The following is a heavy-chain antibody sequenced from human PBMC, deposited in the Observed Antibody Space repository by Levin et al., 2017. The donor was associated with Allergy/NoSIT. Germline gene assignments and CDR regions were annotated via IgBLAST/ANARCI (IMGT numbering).Heavy chain of an antibody. CDR3: ARDRSGNYFYF. J-gene: IGHJ4*02. Sequence: GESLKISCAASGFPFSAYGMHWIRQGPGKGLEWVAFIYFDGSKTYYADSVEGRFTISRDNSKNTVYLQMDSLRGDDTAVYYCARDRSGNYFYFWGQGTQVTASS. V-gene: IGHV3-33*01. CDR1: GFPFSAYG. D-gene: IGHD2/OR15-2a*01. CDR2: IYFDGSKT.